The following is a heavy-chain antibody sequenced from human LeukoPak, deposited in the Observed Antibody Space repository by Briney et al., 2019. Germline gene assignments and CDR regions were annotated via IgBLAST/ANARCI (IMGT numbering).Heavy chain of an antibody. CDR2: IVVGSGKT. V-gene: IGHV1-58*02. D-gene: IGHD3-9*01. CDR3: AASLGGGYFAWSHGDYYGMDV. CDR1: GFTFTSSA. Sequence: SVKVSCKASGFTFTSSAMQWVRQARGQRLEWIGWIVVGSGKTNYAQKFRERVTITRDKSASIVYMELSSLRSEDTAVYYCAASLGGGYFAWSHGDYYGMDVWGQGTAVTVSS. J-gene: IGHJ6*02.